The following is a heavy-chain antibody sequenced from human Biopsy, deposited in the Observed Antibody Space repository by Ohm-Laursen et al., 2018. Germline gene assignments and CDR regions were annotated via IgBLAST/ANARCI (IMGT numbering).Heavy chain of an antibody. V-gene: IGHV4-59*01. CDR3: ARARIKTSGVLIPETYYFDS. CDR1: GDSISSYY. D-gene: IGHD3-3*01. CDR2: VYYTGST. J-gene: IGHJ4*02. Sequence: SETLSLTCTVSGDSISSYYWSWIRQPPGKGLQWIGYVYYTGSTDYNPSLKSRITMSLDRSKSQVSLRMNSVTAADTAVYYCARARIKTSGVLIPETYYFDSWGQGTLVTVSS.